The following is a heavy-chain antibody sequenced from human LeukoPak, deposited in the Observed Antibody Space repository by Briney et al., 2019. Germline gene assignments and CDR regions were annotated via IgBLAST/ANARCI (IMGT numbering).Heavy chain of an antibody. J-gene: IGHJ4*02. D-gene: IGHD3-16*01. CDR3: ARQVTFGYAYAYYLDY. CDR1: GGSISSTYYY. V-gene: IGHV4-39*01. Sequence: SETLSLTCTISGGSISSTYYYWGWIRQPPGKGLEWIGNFHYSGSNSYNPSLKSRVTISVDTSKNQFSLRLSSVTAADTAVYYCARQVTFGYAYAYYLDYWGQGTLVTVSS. CDR2: FHYSGSN.